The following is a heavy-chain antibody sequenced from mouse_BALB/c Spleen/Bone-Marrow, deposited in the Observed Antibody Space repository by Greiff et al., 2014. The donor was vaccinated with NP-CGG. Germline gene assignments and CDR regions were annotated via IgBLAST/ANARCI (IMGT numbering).Heavy chain of an antibody. D-gene: IGHD1-1*01. Sequence: QVQLQQSGPGLVAPSQSLSITCTVSGFSLTDYGVNWVRQPPGKNLEWLGMIWGDGSTDYNSALKSRLSISKDNSQSQVFLKMNSLETDDTARYYCARDLYYYGFDYWGQGTTLPVSS. CDR2: IWGDGST. J-gene: IGHJ2*01. CDR3: ARDLYYYGFDY. V-gene: IGHV2-6-7*01. CDR1: GFSLTDYG.